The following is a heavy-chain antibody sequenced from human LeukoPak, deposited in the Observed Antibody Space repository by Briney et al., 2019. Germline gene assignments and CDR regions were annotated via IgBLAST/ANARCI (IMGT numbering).Heavy chain of an antibody. CDR3: ARVSLGGFRVLDRYFDY. V-gene: IGHV1-2*02. CDR2: INPNSGGT. Sequence: ASVKVSCKVSGYTLTELSMHWVRQAPGQGLEWMGWINPNSGGTRYAQKFQGRVTMTRDTSISTAYMELSRLRSDDTAVFYCARVSLGGFRVLDRYFDYWGQGTLVTVSS. J-gene: IGHJ4*02. CDR1: GYTLTELS. D-gene: IGHD4/OR15-4a*01.